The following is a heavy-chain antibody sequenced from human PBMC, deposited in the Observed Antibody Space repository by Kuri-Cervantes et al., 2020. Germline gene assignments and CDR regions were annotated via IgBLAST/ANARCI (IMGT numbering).Heavy chain of an antibody. V-gene: IGHV4-30-4*08. CDR2: VYSSGSP. J-gene: IGHJ4*02. CDR3: ARSHLISSPSPFDD. D-gene: IGHD6-6*01. CDR1: GGSINSGDYY. Sequence: SCTVSGGSINSGDYYWSWICQTPGKGLEWIGYVYSSGSPYYNPSLKSRVTISLDTSKNQFSLKLRPVTAADTAVYYCARSHLISSPSPFDDWGQGTLVTVSS.